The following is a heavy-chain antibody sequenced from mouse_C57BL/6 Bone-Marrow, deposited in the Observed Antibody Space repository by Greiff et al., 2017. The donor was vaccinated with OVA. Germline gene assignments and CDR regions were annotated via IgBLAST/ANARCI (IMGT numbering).Heavy chain of an antibody. V-gene: IGHV1-59*01. CDR2: IDPSDSYT. Sequence: QVQLQQPGAELVRPGTSVKLSCKASGYTFTSYWMHWVKQRPGQGLEWIGVIDPSDSYTNYNQKFKGKATLTVDTSSSTAYMQLSSLTSEDAAVYYCGRLRQLRAYWGQGTLVTVSA. CDR1: GYTFTSYW. D-gene: IGHD3-2*02. CDR3: GRLRQLRAY. J-gene: IGHJ3*01.